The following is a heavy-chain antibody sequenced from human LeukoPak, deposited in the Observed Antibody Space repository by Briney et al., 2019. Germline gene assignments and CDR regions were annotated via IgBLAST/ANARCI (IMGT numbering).Heavy chain of an antibody. J-gene: IGHJ4*02. D-gene: IGHD6-19*01. Sequence: SETLSLTCAVYGGSFSGYYWSWIRQPPGKGLEWIGEINRSGSTNYNPSLKSRVTISVDTSKNQFSLKLSSVTAADTAVYYCARRAEYYFDYWGQGTLVTVSS. CDR1: GGSFSGYY. CDR3: ARRAEYYFDY. CDR2: INRSGST. V-gene: IGHV4-34*01.